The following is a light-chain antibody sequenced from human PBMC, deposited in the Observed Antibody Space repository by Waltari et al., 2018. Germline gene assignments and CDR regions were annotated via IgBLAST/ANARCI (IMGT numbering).Light chain of an antibody. CDR3: QLYDDLPPYT. J-gene: IGKJ2*01. CDR1: RAINNF. CDR2: DAS. Sequence: DIQMTQSPSSLSASVGDRVTISCQASRAINNFLNWYQQKPGKAPTLLIYDASNLEIGVPSRFSGRGSGTHFTLTITNVQPEDVATYYCQLYDDLPPYTCGQGTKLDIK. V-gene: IGKV1-33*01.